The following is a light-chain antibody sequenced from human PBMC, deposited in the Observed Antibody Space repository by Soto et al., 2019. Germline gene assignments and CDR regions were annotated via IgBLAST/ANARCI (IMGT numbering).Light chain of an antibody. CDR1: QSVSSSY. CDR2: GAS. Sequence: EIVLTQSPGTLSLSPGERATLSCTASQSVSSSYLAWYQQKPGQAPRRLIYGASSKATGIPDRFTGSGSGTDFTLTISRLEPEDFAVYYCQQYGSSPGTFGQGTKVEIK. J-gene: IGKJ1*01. V-gene: IGKV3-20*01. CDR3: QQYGSSPGT.